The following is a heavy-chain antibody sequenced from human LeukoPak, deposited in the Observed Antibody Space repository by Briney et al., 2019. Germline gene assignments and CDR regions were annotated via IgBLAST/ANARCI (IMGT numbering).Heavy chain of an antibody. J-gene: IGHJ1*01. D-gene: IGHD6-13*01. Sequence: ASVKVSCKASGYTFTCYYMHWARQAPGQGLEWMGWINPNSGGTNYAQEFQGRVTMTRDTSISTAYMELSRLRSDDTAVYYCARSRRAAAGRDFQHWGQGTLVTVSS. V-gene: IGHV1-2*02. CDR3: ARSRRAAAGRDFQH. CDR1: GYTFTCYY. CDR2: INPNSGGT.